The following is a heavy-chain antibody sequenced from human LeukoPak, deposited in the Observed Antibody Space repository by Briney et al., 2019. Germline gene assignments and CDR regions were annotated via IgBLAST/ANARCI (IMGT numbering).Heavy chain of an antibody. J-gene: IGHJ4*02. CDR1: GFTFGSYA. D-gene: IGHD3-16*01. Sequence: GRSLRLSCAASGFTFGSYAIHWVRQAPGKGLEWVSGISWNSGNIGYADSVKGRFTISRDNAKNSLYLQMNSLRAKDTALHHCSIMNMGGFDYWGQGTLVTVSS. CDR3: SIMNMGGFDY. V-gene: IGHV3-9*01. CDR2: ISWNSGNI.